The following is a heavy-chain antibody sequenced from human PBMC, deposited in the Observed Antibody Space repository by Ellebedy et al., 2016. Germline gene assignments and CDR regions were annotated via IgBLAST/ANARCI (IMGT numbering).Heavy chain of an antibody. Sequence: SETLSLTCTVSGGSISSYFWTWIRQPPGKGLEWVGYIYYSGSTNYNPSLKSQVTISVDTSKNQFSLKLSSVTAADTAVYYCARVGGGYSYGPIDYWGQGTLVTVSS. V-gene: IGHV4-59*01. CDR1: GGSISSYF. CDR3: ARVGGGYSYGPIDY. CDR2: IYYSGST. J-gene: IGHJ4*02. D-gene: IGHD5-18*01.